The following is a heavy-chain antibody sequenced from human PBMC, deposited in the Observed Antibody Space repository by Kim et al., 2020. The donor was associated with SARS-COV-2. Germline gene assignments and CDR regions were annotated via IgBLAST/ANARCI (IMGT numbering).Heavy chain of an antibody. CDR3: TRVAYGDSPYFYYGMDV. CDR2: IRSKAYGGTT. Sequence: GGSLRLSCTASGFTSGDYAMSWVRQAPGKGLEWVGFIRSKAYGGTTENAASVKGRFTISREDSKGIAYLQMNSLKTEDTAVYFCTRVAYGDSPYFYYGMDVWGQGTTVTVSS. V-gene: IGHV3-49*04. J-gene: IGHJ6*02. CDR1: GFTSGDYA. D-gene: IGHD4-17*01.